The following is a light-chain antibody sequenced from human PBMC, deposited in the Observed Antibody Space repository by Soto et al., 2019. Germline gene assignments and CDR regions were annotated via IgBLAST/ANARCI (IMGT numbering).Light chain of an antibody. V-gene: IGKV1-5*03. CDR1: QSISSW. J-gene: IGKJ1*01. Sequence: DIQMTQSPSTLSASVGDRVTITCRASQSISSWLAWYQQKPGKAPNLLIYKASTLQSGVPSRFSGGGSATEFTLTISSLQPDDFATYYCQQYNSYPRTFGQGTKVEIK. CDR2: KAS. CDR3: QQYNSYPRT.